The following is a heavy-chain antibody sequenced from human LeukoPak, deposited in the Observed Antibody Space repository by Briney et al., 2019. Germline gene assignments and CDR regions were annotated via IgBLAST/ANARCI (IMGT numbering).Heavy chain of an antibody. D-gene: IGHD6-19*01. J-gene: IGHJ3*02. CDR1: VLASSSYG. CDR3: AEAIAVAGHAIDAFNI. Sequence: TLRLSCAASVLASSSYGMHWGRHAPDKGLERGAGISYDGRNLYYVESGKDRFTISRDNSKSTLYLKMNSLRTEDSAGYFCAEAIAVAGHAIDAFNIWGQGTMVTVSS. CDR2: ISYDGRNL. V-gene: IGHV3-30*03.